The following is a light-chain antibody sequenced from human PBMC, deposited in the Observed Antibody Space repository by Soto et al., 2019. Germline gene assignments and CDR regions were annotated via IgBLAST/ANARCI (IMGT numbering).Light chain of an antibody. CDR1: QSVSSY. J-gene: IGKJ1*01. CDR3: HQRSNCPLT. Sequence: EIVLTQSPATLSLSPGERATLSCRASQSVSSYFAWYQQKPGQAPRLLIYDASNRATGIPARFSGSGSGTDFTLTISSLEPEDFAVYYCHQRSNCPLTFGQGTKVEIK. CDR2: DAS. V-gene: IGKV3-11*01.